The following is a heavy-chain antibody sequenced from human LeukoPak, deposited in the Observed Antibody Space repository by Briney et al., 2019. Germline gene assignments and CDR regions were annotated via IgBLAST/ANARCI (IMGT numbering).Heavy chain of an antibody. J-gene: IGHJ5*02. CDR2: ISGSGGST. CDR1: GFTFSSYA. V-gene: IGHV3-23*01. CDR3: AKDPVIGYSSSP. D-gene: IGHD6-13*01. Sequence: GGSLRLSCAASGFTFSSYAMSWVRQAPGEGLEWVSAISGSGGSTYYADSVKGRFTISRDNSKNTLYLQMNSLRAEDTAVYYCAKDPVIGYSSSPWGQGTLVTVSS.